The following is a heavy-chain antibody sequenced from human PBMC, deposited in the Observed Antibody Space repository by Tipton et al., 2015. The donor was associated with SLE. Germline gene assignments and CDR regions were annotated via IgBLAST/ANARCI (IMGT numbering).Heavy chain of an antibody. J-gene: IGHJ5*02. V-gene: IGHV4-61*02. CDR2: IFTRGST. CDR1: GGSISSGTYY. Sequence: TLSLTCTVSGGSISSGTYYWSWIRQPAGKGLEWIGRIFTRGSTNENLSLKSRVTISLDKSKNQFSLKLTSVTAADTAVYYCARGGTVFGVVLNWFDPWGQGTLVTVSS. D-gene: IGHD3-3*01. CDR3: ARGGTVFGVVLNWFDP.